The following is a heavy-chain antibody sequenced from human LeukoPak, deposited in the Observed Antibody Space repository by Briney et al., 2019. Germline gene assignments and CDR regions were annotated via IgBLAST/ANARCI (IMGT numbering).Heavy chain of an antibody. D-gene: IGHD1-26*01. V-gene: IGHV4-34*01. Sequence: SETLSLTCAVYGGSFSGYYWSWIRQPPGKGLEWIGEINHSGSTNYNPSLKSRVTISVDTSKNQFSLKLSSVTAADTAVYYCARVGAPLDAFDIWGQGTMVTVSS. CDR3: ARVGAPLDAFDI. J-gene: IGHJ3*02. CDR2: INHSGST. CDR1: GGSFSGYY.